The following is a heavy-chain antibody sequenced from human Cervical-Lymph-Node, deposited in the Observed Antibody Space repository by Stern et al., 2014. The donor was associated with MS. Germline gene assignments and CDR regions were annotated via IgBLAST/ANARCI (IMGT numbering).Heavy chain of an antibody. V-gene: IGHV3-33*01. CDR2: IWYDGSNR. Sequence: QVQLVQSGGGVVQPGRSLRLSCAASGFTFSSSGMRWVRQAPGKGLEWLAIIWYDGSNRYYADSVKGRFTISRDNSKNTLYLQMNSLRAEDTAVYYCAREGGNTAEYFQHWGQGTLVTVSS. CDR3: AREGGNTAEYFQH. CDR1: GFTFSSSG. J-gene: IGHJ1*01. D-gene: IGHD4-23*01.